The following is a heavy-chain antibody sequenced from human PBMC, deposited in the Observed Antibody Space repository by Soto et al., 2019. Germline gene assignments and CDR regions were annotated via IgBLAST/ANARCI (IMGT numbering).Heavy chain of an antibody. CDR2: LTGNGDRT. J-gene: IGHJ3*01. CDR3: AKDCGYEMTHAFDV. D-gene: IGHD5-12*01. V-gene: IGHV3-23*01. CDR1: GFHFSTYA. Sequence: EVQLLDSGGGLVQPGGSLRLSCAASGFHFSTYAMSWVRQAPGKGLEWVSALTGNGDRTYYADSVKGRFTISRDNSKNTLYLQLSSLTAEDTALYHCAKDCGYEMTHAFDVWGQGAVVTVSS.